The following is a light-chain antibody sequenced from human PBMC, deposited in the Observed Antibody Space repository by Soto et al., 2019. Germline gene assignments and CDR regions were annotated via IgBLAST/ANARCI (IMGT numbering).Light chain of an antibody. CDR2: GAS. J-gene: IGKJ5*01. Sequence: EIVMTQSPATLSVSSGERATLSCRASQSVSSNLAWYQQKPGQAPRLLIYGASTRATGIPARFSGSGSGTEFTLTISSLQSEDFAVYYCQQYNNFSITFGQGTRLEIK. V-gene: IGKV3-15*01. CDR1: QSVSSN. CDR3: QQYNNFSIT.